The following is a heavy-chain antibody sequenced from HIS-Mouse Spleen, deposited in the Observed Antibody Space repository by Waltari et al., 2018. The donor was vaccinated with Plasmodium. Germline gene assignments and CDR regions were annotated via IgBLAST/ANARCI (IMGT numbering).Heavy chain of an antibody. Sequence: QVQLQESGPGLVKPSQTLSLTCTVSGCPITSGGYYWSWIRQHPGKGLEWIGYIYYSGSTYYNPSLKSRVTISVDTSKNQFSLKLSSVTAADTAVYYCARDSIRFLADPWGQGTLVTVSS. D-gene: IGHD3-3*01. J-gene: IGHJ5*02. CDR3: ARDSIRFLADP. V-gene: IGHV4-31*03. CDR1: GCPITSGGYY. CDR2: IYYSGST.